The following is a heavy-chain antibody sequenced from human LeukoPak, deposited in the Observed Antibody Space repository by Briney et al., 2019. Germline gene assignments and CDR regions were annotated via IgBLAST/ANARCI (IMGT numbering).Heavy chain of an antibody. CDR1: GGSISSSNW. D-gene: IGHD2-15*01. J-gene: IGHJ4*02. Sequence: SETLSLTCAVSGGSISSSNWWSWVRQPPGKGLEWIGEIYHSGSTNYNPSLKSRVTISVDKSKNQFSLKLSSVTAADTAVYYCAREPEGGSCFFGYWGQGTLVTVSS. CDR3: AREPEGGSCFFGY. CDR2: IYHSGST. V-gene: IGHV4-4*02.